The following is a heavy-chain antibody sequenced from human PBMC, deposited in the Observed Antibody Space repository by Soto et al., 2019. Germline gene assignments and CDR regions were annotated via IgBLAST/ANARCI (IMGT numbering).Heavy chain of an antibody. CDR1: GYSFTNYW. CDR3: AVCGGNMPPYPYTGLDV. J-gene: IGHJ6*02. D-gene: IGHD2-21*01. V-gene: IGHV1-46*01. Sequence: QDQLVQSGAEVKKPGASVKVSCEASGYSFTNYWISWVRLAPGQGLEWMGIIDPSRGSTTYAPKFQGRITMTRDTAAYTAYMELSSLRSEYTAVYYCAVCGGNMPPYPYTGLDVWGQGTTVIVSS. CDR2: IDPSRGST.